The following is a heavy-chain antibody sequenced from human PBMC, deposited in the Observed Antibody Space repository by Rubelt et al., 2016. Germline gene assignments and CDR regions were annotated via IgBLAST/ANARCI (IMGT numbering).Heavy chain of an antibody. CDR3: ARDEDV. J-gene: IGHJ6*02. Sequence: QVQLVQSGAEVKKPGASVKLSCKGFTSNHIQWVRQAPGQGLEWMGWISAANDNTRYSEKFQGRITITKDTSSSTAYMDRSSLTYGDTAVYYCARDEDVWGQGTTVTVSS. V-gene: IGHV1-3*01. CDR2: ISAANDNT. CDR1: TSNH.